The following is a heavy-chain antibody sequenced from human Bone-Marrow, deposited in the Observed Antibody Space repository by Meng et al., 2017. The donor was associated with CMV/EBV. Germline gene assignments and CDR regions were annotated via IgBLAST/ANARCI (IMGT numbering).Heavy chain of an antibody. CDR1: CSGYY. V-gene: IGHV4-34*01. CDR2: INHSGST. Sequence: CSGYYWSWIRQPPGKGLEWIGEINHSGSTNYNPSLKSRVTISVDTSKNQFSLKLSSVTAADTAVYYCARGGLGYCSSTSCYSYYFDYWGQGTLVTVSS. D-gene: IGHD2-2*01. CDR3: ARGGLGYCSSTSCYSYYFDY. J-gene: IGHJ4*02.